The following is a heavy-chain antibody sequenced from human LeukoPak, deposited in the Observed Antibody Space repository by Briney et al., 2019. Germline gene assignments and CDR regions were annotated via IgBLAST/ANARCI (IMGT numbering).Heavy chain of an antibody. CDR2: INHSGST. J-gene: IGHJ4*02. Sequence: PSETLSLTCAVYGGSFSGYYWSWIRQPPGKGLEWIGEINHSGSTNYNPSLKSRVTISVDTSKNQFSLKLSSVTAADTAVYYCARVWGDYDILTGYSTHFDYWGQGTLVTVSS. V-gene: IGHV4-34*01. CDR1: GGSFSGYY. CDR3: ARVWGDYDILTGYSTHFDY. D-gene: IGHD3-9*01.